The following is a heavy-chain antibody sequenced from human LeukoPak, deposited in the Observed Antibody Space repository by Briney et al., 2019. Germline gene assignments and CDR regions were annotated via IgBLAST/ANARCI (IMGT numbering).Heavy chain of an antibody. CDR3: ARFGDSSAGYFDY. J-gene: IGHJ4*02. V-gene: IGHV5-51*01. D-gene: IGHD6-6*01. Sequence: GESLKISSKGSGYSFTSYWIGWVRQMPGKGLEWMGIIYPGDSDTRYSPSFQGQVTISADKSISAAYLQWSSLKASDTAMYYCARFGDSSAGYFDYWGQGTLVTVSS. CDR2: IYPGDSDT. CDR1: GYSFTSYW.